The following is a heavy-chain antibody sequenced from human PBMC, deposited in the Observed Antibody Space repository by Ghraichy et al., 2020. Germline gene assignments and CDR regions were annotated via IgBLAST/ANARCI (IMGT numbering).Heavy chain of an antibody. V-gene: IGHV6-1*01. CDR2: TYYRSEWRN. J-gene: IGHJ4*02. D-gene: IGHD4-23*01. CDR1: GDSVSSNTAA. Sequence: SQTLSLTCAISGDSVSSNTAAWNWIRQSPSRGLEWLGRTYYRSEWRNDYAISVKSRINVYPDTSKNQLSLQLKSVTPEDTALYYCTRDSKAGGNLVDCWGQGTLVTVSS. CDR3: TRDSKAGGNLVDC.